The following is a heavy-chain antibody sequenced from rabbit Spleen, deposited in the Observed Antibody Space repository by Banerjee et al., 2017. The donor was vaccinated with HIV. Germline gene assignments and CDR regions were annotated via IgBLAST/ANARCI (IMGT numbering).Heavy chain of an antibody. Sequence: QSLEESGGGLVKPGASLTLTCRASGFSFNSGYDMCWVRQAPGKGLEWIACVYAGSSGSTYSATWAKGRFTISKTSSTTVTLQMNSLTAADTATYFCARDTGTSFSTYGMDLWGPGTLVTVS. J-gene: IGHJ6*01. D-gene: IGHD8-1*01. CDR2: VYAGSSGST. CDR3: ARDTGTSFSTYGMDL. CDR1: GFSFNSGYD. V-gene: IGHV1S40*01.